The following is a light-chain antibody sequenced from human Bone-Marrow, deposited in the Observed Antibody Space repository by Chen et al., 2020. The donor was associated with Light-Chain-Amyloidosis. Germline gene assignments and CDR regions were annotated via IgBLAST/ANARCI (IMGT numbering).Light chain of an antibody. CDR3: MQGTHWPPST. V-gene: IGKV2-30*02. J-gene: IGKJ5*01. CDR1: QSLVRSDGNTY. CDR2: KVS. Sequence: DVVMTQSPLSLPVTLGQPASISCSSSQSLVRSDGNTYLNWFQQRPGQSPRRLIYKVSNRDSGVPDRFSGSGSGTDFTLKISRVEAEDVGVYYCMQGTHWPPSTFGQGTRLEIK.